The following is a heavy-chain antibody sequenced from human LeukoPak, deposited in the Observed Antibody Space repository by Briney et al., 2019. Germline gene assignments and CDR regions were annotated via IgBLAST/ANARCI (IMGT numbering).Heavy chain of an antibody. D-gene: IGHD6-19*01. CDR3: GEGSSTSACPDY. CDR1: GFNFHSYG. Sequence: PGGSLRLPCAASGFNFHSYGMHWVRQAPGKGLDWVAFVRYDGSIQYYADSVKGRFAISRDNSKDTVSLQMNSLRPEDTAVHYCGEGSSTSACPDYWGQGTLVTVSS. V-gene: IGHV3-30*02. CDR2: VRYDGSIQ. J-gene: IGHJ4*02.